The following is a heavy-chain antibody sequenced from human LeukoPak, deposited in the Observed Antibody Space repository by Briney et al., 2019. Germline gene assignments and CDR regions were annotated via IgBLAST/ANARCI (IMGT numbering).Heavy chain of an antibody. J-gene: IGHJ3*02. CDR3: AGVVSGGAFDI. D-gene: IGHD1-26*01. CDR2: INTNTGNP. CDR1: GYTFTSYA. V-gene: IGHV7-4-1*02. Sequence: GASVKVSCKASGYTFTSYAMNWVRQAPGQGLEWMGWINTNTGNPTYAQGFTGRFVFSLDTSVSTAYPQISSLKAEDTAVYYCAGVVSGGAFDIWGQGTMVTVSS.